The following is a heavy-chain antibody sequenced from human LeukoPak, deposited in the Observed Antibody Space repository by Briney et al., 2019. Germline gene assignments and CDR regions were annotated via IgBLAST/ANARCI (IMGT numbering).Heavy chain of an antibody. D-gene: IGHD6-13*01. CDR3: ARQVETGYSSSWYDALDI. CDR2: IYYSGST. V-gene: IGHV4-59*01. Sequence: SETLSLTCTVSGGSISSYYWSWIRQPPGKGLEWIGYIYYSGSTNYNPSLKSRVTISVDTSKNQFSLKLSSVTTADTAVYYCARQVETGYSSSWYDALDIWGQGTMVTVSS. J-gene: IGHJ3*02. CDR1: GGSISSYY.